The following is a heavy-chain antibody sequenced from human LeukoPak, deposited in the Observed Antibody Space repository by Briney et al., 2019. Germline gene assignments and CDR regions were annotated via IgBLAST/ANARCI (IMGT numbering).Heavy chain of an antibody. CDR1: GYTFTGYY. D-gene: IGHD5-12*01. J-gene: IGHJ1*01. Sequence: WASVKVSCKASGYTFTGYYMHWVRQAPGQGLEWMGWINPNSGGTNYAQKFQGRVTMTRDTSISTAYMELSRLRSDDTAVYYCARDDGSGYDYIAEYFQHWGQGTLVTVSS. CDR2: INPNSGGT. V-gene: IGHV1-2*02. CDR3: ARDDGSGYDYIAEYFQH.